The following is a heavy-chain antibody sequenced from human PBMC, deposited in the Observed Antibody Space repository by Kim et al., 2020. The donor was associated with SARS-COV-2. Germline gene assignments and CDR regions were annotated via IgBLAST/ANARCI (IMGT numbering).Heavy chain of an antibody. V-gene: IGHV1-46*01. CDR3: ARPLGDNYDYVWGSYRYGDAFDI. CDR2: INPSGGST. J-gene: IGHJ3*02. Sequence: ASVKVSCKASGYTFTSYYMHWVRQAPGQGLEWMGIINPSGGSTSYAQKFQGRVTMTRDTSTSTVYMELSSLRSEDTAVYYCARPLGDNYDYVWGSYRYGDAFDIWGQGTMVTVSS. D-gene: IGHD3-16*02. CDR1: GYTFTSYY.